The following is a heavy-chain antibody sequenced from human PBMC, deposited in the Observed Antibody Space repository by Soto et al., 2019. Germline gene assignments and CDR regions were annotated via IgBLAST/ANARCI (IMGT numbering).Heavy chain of an antibody. Sequence: GASVKVSCKVSGYTLTELSMHWVRQAPGKGLEWMGGFDPEDGETIYAQKFQGRVTMTEDTSTDTAYMELSSLRSEDTAVYYCAREPRYCSSTSCYAGIGFDPWGQGTLVTVSS. CDR3: AREPRYCSSTSCYAGIGFDP. V-gene: IGHV1-24*01. J-gene: IGHJ5*02. CDR2: FDPEDGET. CDR1: GYTLTELS. D-gene: IGHD2-2*01.